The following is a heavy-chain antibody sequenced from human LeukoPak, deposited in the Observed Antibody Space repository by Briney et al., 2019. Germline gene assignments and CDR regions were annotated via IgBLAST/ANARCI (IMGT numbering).Heavy chain of an antibody. Sequence: ASVKVSCKASGYTFNTYGITWVRQAPGQGLEWMGWISGYNGKTKYAQKLQDRVTMTTDTSTTTAYMELRSLRSDDTAVCYCATGVWWDLDSVAHPDYWGQGTLVTVSS. CDR1: GYTFNTYG. CDR2: ISGYNGKT. CDR3: ATGVWWDLDSVAHPDY. J-gene: IGHJ4*02. D-gene: IGHD1-26*01. V-gene: IGHV1-18*01.